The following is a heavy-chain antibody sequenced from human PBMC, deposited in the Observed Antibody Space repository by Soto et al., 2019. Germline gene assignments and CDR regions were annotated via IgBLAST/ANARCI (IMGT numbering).Heavy chain of an antibody. V-gene: IGHV4-30-2*01. CDR2: IYHSGST. CDR1: GGSISSCGCS. CDR3: ASGPMVRGVIRWFDP. Sequence: TLSLTWAVAGGSISSCGCSWSRFRQPPGKGLEWIGYIYHSGSTYYNPSLKSRVTISVDRSKNQFSLKLSSVTAADTAVYYCASGPMVRGVIRWFDPWGQGTLVTVSS. D-gene: IGHD3-10*01. J-gene: IGHJ5*02.